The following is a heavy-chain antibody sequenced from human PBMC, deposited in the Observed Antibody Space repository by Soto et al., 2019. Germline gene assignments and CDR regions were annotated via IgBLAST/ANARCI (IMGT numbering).Heavy chain of an antibody. V-gene: IGHV1-69*12. CDR1: GGTFSSYA. D-gene: IGHD1-26*01. CDR2: IIPIFGTA. CDR3: ARGHSLSIVGAATFAY. Sequence: QVQLVQSGAEVKKPGSSVKVSCKASGGTFSSYAISWVRQAPGQGLEWMGGIIPIFGTANYAQKVQGRVTITADEPTSTAYMELSSLRSEDTAVYYCARGHSLSIVGAATFAYWGQGTLVTVSS. J-gene: IGHJ4*02.